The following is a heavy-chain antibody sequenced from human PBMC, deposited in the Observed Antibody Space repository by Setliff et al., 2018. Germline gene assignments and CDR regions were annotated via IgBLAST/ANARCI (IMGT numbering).Heavy chain of an antibody. CDR1: GDSISSGSYY. V-gene: IGHV4-61*09. Sequence: SETLSLTCTVSGDSISSGSYYWTWIRQPAGKGLEWIGHFHTGGSTNYNRSLRSRVSISVDASKNQFSLKLTSVTAADTAVYYCARGGSGWKGDTFDLWGQGTMVTVSS. J-gene: IGHJ3*01. CDR2: FHTGGST. CDR3: ARGGSGWKGDTFDL. D-gene: IGHD6-19*01.